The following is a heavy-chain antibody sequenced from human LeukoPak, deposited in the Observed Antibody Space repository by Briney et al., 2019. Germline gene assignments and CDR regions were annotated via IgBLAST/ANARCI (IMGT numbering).Heavy chain of an antibody. D-gene: IGHD3-3*01. V-gene: IGHV3-53*01. CDR3: AKEPTYYDFWSVYEVDY. CDR1: GFTVSSNY. CDR2: IYSGGST. J-gene: IGHJ4*02. Sequence: PGGSLRLSCAASGFTVSSNYMSWVRQAPGKGLEWVSVIYSGGSTYYADSVKGRFTMSRDNSKNTLYLQMNSLRAEDTAVYFCAKEPTYYDFWSVYEVDYWGQGTLVTVSS.